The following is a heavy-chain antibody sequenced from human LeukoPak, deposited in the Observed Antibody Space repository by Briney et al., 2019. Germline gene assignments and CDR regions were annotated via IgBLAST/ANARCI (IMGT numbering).Heavy chain of an antibody. J-gene: IGHJ6*02. Sequence: GGSLRLSCAASGVNFSSYEMNWVRQAPGKGLEWVSYISSGGSTKYYADSVKGRFTFSRDNAKNSLYLQMNSLRAGDTAVYYCARQRGSGSPNYYYYGMDVWGQGTTVTVSS. V-gene: IGHV3-48*03. CDR1: GVNFSSYE. D-gene: IGHD3-10*01. CDR3: ARQRGSGSPNYYYYGMDV. CDR2: ISSGGSTK.